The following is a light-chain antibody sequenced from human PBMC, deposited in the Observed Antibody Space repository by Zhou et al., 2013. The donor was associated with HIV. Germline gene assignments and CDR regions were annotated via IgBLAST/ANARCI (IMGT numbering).Light chain of an antibody. V-gene: IGKV1-33*01. CDR3: QPYNRYPGT. J-gene: IGKJ1*01. CDR2: DAS. CDR1: QHITNY. Sequence: DIQMTQSPSSLSASVGDRVTITCQASQHITNYLNWYQQKPGRAPKLVLYDASNLETGVPSRFSGSGSETEFTLTINSLQPDDFATYYCQPYNRYPGTFGQGTKVEMK.